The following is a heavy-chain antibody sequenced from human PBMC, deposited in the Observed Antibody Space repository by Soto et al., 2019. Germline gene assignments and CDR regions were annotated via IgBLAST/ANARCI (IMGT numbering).Heavy chain of an antibody. J-gene: IGHJ4*02. V-gene: IGHV1-58*01. CDR2: IVVGSGNT. CDR3: AEDLRIIVGATALDY. D-gene: IGHD1-26*01. CDR1: GFTFTSSA. Sequence: VASVKVSCKASGFTFTSSAVQWVRQARGQRLEWIGWIVVGSGNTNYAQKFQERVTITRDMSTSTAYMELSSLRSEETAVYYCAEDLRIIVGATALDYWGQGTLVTVSS.